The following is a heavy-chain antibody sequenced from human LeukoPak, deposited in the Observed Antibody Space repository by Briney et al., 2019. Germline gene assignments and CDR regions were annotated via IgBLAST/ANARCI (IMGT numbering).Heavy chain of an antibody. J-gene: IGHJ4*02. CDR1: GGSISSYY. V-gene: IGHV4-59*08. Sequence: PSETLSLTCTVSGGSISSYYWSWIRQPPGKGLEWIGYIYYSGSTNYNPSLKSRVTISIDTSKNQFSLKLSSVTAADTAVYYCARQKGYSSGWYFDYWGQGTLVTVSS. CDR3: ARQKGYSSGWYFDY. CDR2: IYYSGST. D-gene: IGHD6-19*01.